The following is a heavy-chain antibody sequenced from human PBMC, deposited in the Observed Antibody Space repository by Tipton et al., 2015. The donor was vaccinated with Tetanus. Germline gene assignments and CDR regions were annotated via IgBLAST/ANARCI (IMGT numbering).Heavy chain of an antibody. CDR3: AKAPSSSWYWFDS. D-gene: IGHD6-13*01. CDR2: ISGGGGST. Sequence: SLRLSCAASGFTFSSFAMTWVRQAPGKGLEWVSTISGGGGSTYYADSVKGRFTISRDNSKNTMYLQMNSLRAEDTAVYYCAKAPSSSWYWFDSWGQGALVTVSS. J-gene: IGHJ5*01. CDR1: GFTFSSFA. V-gene: IGHV3-23*01.